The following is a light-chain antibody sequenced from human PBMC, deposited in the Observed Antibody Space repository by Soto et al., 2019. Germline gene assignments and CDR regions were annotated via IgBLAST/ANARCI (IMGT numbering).Light chain of an antibody. J-gene: IGKJ1*01. CDR3: QQYNNWPRT. V-gene: IGKV3-15*01. Sequence: TVMTQSPATLSVSPGERATLSCRASQSVSSNLAWYQQKPGQARRLLIYGASSGATGIPARFSGSGSGTDFTLTIRSLQSEDFSVYYCQQYNNWPRTFGQGTKVEIK. CDR2: GAS. CDR1: QSVSSN.